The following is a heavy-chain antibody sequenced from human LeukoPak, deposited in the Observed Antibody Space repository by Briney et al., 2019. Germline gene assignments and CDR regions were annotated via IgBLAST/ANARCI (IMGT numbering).Heavy chain of an antibody. J-gene: IGHJ4*02. V-gene: IGHV3-21*01. D-gene: IGHD1-26*01. CDR2: ISGTSSHI. CDR1: GFTFSSYS. CDR3: ATVRSPFSGSYPGYFDY. Sequence: GGPLRLSCAASGFTFSSYSMNWVRQAPGKGLEWVSYISGTSSHIYYADSVKGRFTISRDNAKNSLYLQMNSLTAEDTAVYYCATVRSPFSGSYPGYFDYWGQGAQVTVSS.